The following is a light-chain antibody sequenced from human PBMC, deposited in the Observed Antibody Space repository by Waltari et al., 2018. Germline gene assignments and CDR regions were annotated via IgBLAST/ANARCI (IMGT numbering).Light chain of an antibody. V-gene: IGLV2-8*01. CDR3: SSYADNTLV. CDR1: SSDY. Sequence: QSALTQPPSASGSPGQSVTISCTGTSSDYVSWFQHHPGKAPKLMIYGVSKRPPGVPDRFSGSKSGNTASLTVAGLQADDEAHYYCSSYADNTLVFGGGTKLTVL. J-gene: IGLJ3*02. CDR2: GVS.